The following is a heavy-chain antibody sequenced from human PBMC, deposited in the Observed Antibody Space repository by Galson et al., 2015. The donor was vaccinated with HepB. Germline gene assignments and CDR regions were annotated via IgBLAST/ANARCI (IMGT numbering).Heavy chain of an antibody. CDR3: ARDLAAVPV. J-gene: IGHJ4*02. Sequence: SLRLSCAASGFTFSSYAMSWVRQAPGKGLEWVSYISGSGISTDYADSVKGRFTISRDNSKDTLYLQMDSLRAGDTAVYYCARDLAAVPVWGQGTLVTVSS. V-gene: IGHV3-23*01. CDR2: ISGSGIST. CDR1: GFTFSSYA. D-gene: IGHD6-25*01.